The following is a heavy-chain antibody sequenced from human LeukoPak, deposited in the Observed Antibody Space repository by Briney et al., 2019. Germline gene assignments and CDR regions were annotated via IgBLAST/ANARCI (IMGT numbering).Heavy chain of an antibody. Sequence: GGSLRLSCAASGFTFSSYGMHWVRQAPGKGLEWVSSISSHSSYIYYADSVKGRFTISRDNAKNSLYLQMNSLRAEDTAVYYCARDLPATVTTLYFDYWGQGTLVTVSS. CDR3: ARDLPATVTTLYFDY. CDR1: GFTFSSYG. J-gene: IGHJ4*02. CDR2: ISSHSSYI. V-gene: IGHV3-21*01. D-gene: IGHD4-11*01.